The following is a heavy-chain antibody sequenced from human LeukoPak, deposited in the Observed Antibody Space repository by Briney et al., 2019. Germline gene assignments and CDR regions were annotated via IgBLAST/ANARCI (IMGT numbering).Heavy chain of an antibody. CDR1: GYTFTSYY. V-gene: IGHV1-46*01. CDR3: ARRGGYSSSIHDFDY. Sequence: GASVKVSCEASGYTFTSYYMHWVRQAPGQGLEWMGIINPSGGSTSYAQKFQGRVTMTRDMSTSTVYMELSSLRSEDTAVYYCARRGGYSSSIHDFDYWGQGTLVTVSS. CDR2: INPSGGST. D-gene: IGHD6-6*01. J-gene: IGHJ4*02.